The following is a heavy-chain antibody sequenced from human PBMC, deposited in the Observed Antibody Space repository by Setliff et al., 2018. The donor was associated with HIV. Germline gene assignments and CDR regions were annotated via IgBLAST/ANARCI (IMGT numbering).Heavy chain of an antibody. CDR2: IIPMYGVT. CDR3: ALPYCSGGNCWSSASLPPAGWFDP. V-gene: IGHV1-69*05. Sequence: SVKVSCKASGGTFSSYVISWVRQAPGQGPEWMGGIIPMYGVTNYAQKFQGRVTITTDESTSTAYMELSSLRSEDTAVYYCALPYCSGGNCWSSASLPPAGWFDPWGQGTLVTVPQ. D-gene: IGHD2-15*01. J-gene: IGHJ5*02. CDR1: GGTFSSYV.